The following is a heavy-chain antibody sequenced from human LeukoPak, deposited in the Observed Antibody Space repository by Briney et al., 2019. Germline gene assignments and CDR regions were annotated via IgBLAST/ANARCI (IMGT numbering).Heavy chain of an antibody. V-gene: IGHV5-51*01. D-gene: IGHD5-24*01. Sequence: GESPKISCKGSGYSFTSYWIGWVRQMPGKGLEWMGIIYPGDSDTRYSPSFQGQVTISADKSISTAYLQWSSLKASDTAMYYCARASYTGDGYNLIAFDYWGQGTLVTVSS. J-gene: IGHJ4*02. CDR2: IYPGDSDT. CDR3: ARASYTGDGYNLIAFDY. CDR1: GYSFTSYW.